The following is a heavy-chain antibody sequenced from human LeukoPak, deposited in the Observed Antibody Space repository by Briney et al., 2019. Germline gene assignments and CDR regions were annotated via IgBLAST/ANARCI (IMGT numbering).Heavy chain of an antibody. D-gene: IGHD6-19*01. Sequence: GGSLRLSCAASGFTFSDYYMSWIRQAPGKGVEWVSYISSGSSYTKYADSVKGRFTISRDNAKNSLYLQMNSLRAEDTAVYYCARERAGSFDYWGQGTLVTVSS. V-gene: IGHV3-11*05. CDR2: ISSGSSYT. J-gene: IGHJ4*02. CDR3: ARERAGSFDY. CDR1: GFTFSDYY.